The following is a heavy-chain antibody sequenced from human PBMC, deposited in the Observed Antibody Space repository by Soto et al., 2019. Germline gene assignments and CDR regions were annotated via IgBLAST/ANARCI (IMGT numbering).Heavy chain of an antibody. CDR1: GFSLSTTGVG. D-gene: IGHD3-16*01. V-gene: IGHV2-5*01. CDR2: IYWHDDK. Sequence: QITLKESGPTLVKPTQTLTLTCTFSGFSLSTTGVGVSWIRQPPGKALEWLALIYWHDDKRYSPSLKSRLSITKDNSKNQVVLTMTDVDPVDTATYYCAHRGGATVVLYYFDYWGQGALVTVSS. J-gene: IGHJ4*02. CDR3: AHRGGATVVLYYFDY.